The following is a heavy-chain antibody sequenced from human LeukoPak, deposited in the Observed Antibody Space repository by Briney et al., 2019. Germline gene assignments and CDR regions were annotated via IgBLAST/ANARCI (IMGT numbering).Heavy chain of an antibody. CDR2: ISAYNGNT. CDR3: ARGWEPYYYYGMDV. V-gene: IGHV1-18*01. J-gene: IGHJ6*02. D-gene: IGHD1-26*01. Sequence: ASVKVSCKASGYAFTSYGISWVRQAPGQGLEWMGWISAYNGNTNYAQKLQGRVTMTTDTSTSTAYMELRSLRSVDTAVYYCARGWEPYYYYGMDVWGQGTTVTVSS. CDR1: GYAFTSYG.